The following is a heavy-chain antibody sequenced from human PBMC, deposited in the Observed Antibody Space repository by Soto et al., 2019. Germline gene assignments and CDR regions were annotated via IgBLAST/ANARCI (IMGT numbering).Heavy chain of an antibody. Sequence: QVQLQESGPGLVKPSGTLSLTCAVSGGSISSSNWWSWVRQPPGKGLEWIGEIYHSGSTNYNPSLKSRVTISVDKSKNQFSLKLSSVTAADTAVYYCARDRNSSSWNYYYGMDVWGQGTTVTVSS. CDR1: GGSISSSNW. D-gene: IGHD6-13*01. CDR3: ARDRNSSSWNYYYGMDV. V-gene: IGHV4-4*02. J-gene: IGHJ6*02. CDR2: IYHSGST.